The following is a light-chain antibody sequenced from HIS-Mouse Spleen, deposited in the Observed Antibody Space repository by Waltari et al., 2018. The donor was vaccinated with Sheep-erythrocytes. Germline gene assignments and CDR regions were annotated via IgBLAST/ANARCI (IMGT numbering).Light chain of an antibody. CDR3: CSYAGSSTLV. CDR2: EGS. CDR1: TTAVGSYNL. V-gene: IGLV2-23*01. J-gene: IGLJ2*01. Sequence: QSALTQPASVSGSPGQSFTISCTGTTTAVGSYNLVSWYQQHPGKAPKLMIYEGSKRPSGVSNRFSGSKSGNTASLTISGLQAEDEADYYCCSYAGSSTLVFGGGTKLTVL.